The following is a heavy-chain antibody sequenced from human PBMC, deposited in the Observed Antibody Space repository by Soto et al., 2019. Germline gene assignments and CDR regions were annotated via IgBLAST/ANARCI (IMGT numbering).Heavy chain of an antibody. CDR1: GFTFSNYG. V-gene: IGHV3-33*01. J-gene: IGHJ3*01. CDR3: EGRDEPFHV. Sequence: QVQLVESGGGVVQPGTSLRLSCVATGFTFSNYGIHWIRQAPGRGLEWVAVIWHDGSRKYLADSVRGRFTISRDNSKNTVYLQMNSLRVEDSAVYYCEGRDEPFHVWGQGTMVTVSS. CDR2: IWHDGSRK.